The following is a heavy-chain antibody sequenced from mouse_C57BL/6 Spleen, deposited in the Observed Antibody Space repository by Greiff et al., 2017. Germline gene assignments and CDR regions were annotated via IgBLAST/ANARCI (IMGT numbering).Heavy chain of an antibody. D-gene: IGHD1-1*01. CDR3: ARSSYVYAY. CDR1: GFTFTDYY. V-gene: IGHV7-3*01. J-gene: IGHJ3*01. CDR2: IRNKANGYTT. Sequence: VKLVESGGGLVQPGGSLSLSCAASGFTFTDYYMSWVRQPPGKALEWLGFIRNKANGYTTESSAYVKGRFTISSYTSQSILYLQMNALRAEDSATYFCARSSYVYAYWGQGTLVTVSA.